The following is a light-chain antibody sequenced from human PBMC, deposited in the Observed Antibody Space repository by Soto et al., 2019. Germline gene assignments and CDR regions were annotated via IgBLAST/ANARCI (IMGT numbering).Light chain of an antibody. Sequence: QLVLTQPPSVSGAPGQRATISCTGSSSNIGAGYNVHWYQQLPGTAPKLLIYGNSNRPSGVPDRFSGSKSGTSASLAITGLQAEDEADDFCQSYDGSLSGFVFGGGTKLTVL. J-gene: IGLJ2*01. CDR1: SSNIGAGYN. V-gene: IGLV1-40*01. CDR3: QSYDGSLSGFV. CDR2: GNS.